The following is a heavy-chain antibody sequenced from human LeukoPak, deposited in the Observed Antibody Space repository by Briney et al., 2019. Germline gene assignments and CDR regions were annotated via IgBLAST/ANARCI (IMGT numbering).Heavy chain of an antibody. CDR3: ARGPSYDYVWGSYRYTRPHFDY. CDR1: GGSFSGYY. V-gene: IGHV4-34*01. CDR2: INHSGST. Sequence: SETLFLTCAVYGGSFSGYYWSWIRQPPGKGLEWIGEINHSGSTNYNPSLKSRVTISVDTSKNQFSLKLSSVTAADTAVYYCARGPSYDYVWGSYRYTRPHFDYWGQGTLVTVSS. J-gene: IGHJ4*02. D-gene: IGHD3-16*02.